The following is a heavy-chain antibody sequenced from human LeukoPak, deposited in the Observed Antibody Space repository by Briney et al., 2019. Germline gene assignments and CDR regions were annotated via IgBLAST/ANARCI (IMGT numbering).Heavy chain of an antibody. CDR3: ARDVDIVATIQDY. CDR2: ISYDGSNK. CDR1: GFPFGTHD. J-gene: IGHJ4*02. D-gene: IGHD5-12*01. Sequence: PGGALSLSFAASGFPFGTHDMAWVRPAPGKGLGWGAVISYDGSNKYYADSVKGRFTISRDNSKNTLYLQMNSLRAEDTAVYYCARDVDIVATIQDYWGQGTLVTVSS. V-gene: IGHV3-30*03.